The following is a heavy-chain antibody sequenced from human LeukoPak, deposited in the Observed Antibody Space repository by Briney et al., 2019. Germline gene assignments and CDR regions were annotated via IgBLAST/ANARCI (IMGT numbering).Heavy chain of an antibody. Sequence: GGSLRLSCAASGFTFNSYGMHWVRQAPGKGLEWVAVISYDGSDKYYSDSVKGRFTISRDNSKSTLYLQMESLRAEDTALYYCTKEFWSGYQYFDSWGQGTLVTVSS. J-gene: IGHJ4*02. CDR2: ISYDGSDK. CDR3: TKEFWSGYQYFDS. V-gene: IGHV3-30*18. D-gene: IGHD3-3*01. CDR1: GFTFNSYG.